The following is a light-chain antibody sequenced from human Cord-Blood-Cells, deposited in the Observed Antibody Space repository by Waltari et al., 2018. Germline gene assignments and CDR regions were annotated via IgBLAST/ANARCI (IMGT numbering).Light chain of an antibody. Sequence: QSALTQPASVSGSPGQSLTLSCTGPSSDVGGYNSLSWYQQHPAKAPKLMSYDVSKQPSGVSNRSSGSKSGNTASLTISGLQAEDEADYYCSSYTSSSTFRVFGTVTKVTVL. J-gene: IGLJ1*01. CDR2: DVS. CDR1: SSDVGGYNS. CDR3: SSYTSSSTFRV. V-gene: IGLV2-14*01.